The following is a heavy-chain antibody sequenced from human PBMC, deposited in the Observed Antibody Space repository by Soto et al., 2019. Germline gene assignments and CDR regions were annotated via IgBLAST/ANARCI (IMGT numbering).Heavy chain of an antibody. J-gene: IGHJ4*02. Sequence: EVQLVESGGGLVQPGGSLRLSCAASGFTLSSYCMHWVRQVPGKGLMWVSRINSDGIRTNYADSVKGRFTISRDNAKNTLYLQMNSLRAEDTAVYYCARDLGNYDRYYFDYWGQGTLVTVSS. CDR3: ARDLGNYDRYYFDY. CDR1: GFTLSSYC. CDR2: INSDGIRT. D-gene: IGHD1-7*01. V-gene: IGHV3-74*01.